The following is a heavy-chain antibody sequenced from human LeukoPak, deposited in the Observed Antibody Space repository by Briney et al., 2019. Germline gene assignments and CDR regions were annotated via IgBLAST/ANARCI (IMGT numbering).Heavy chain of an antibody. CDR1: GGSFSGYY. V-gene: IGHV4-34*01. J-gene: IGHJ4*02. CDR3: ARSQLWFIYYFDY. CDR2: INHSGST. D-gene: IGHD5-18*01. Sequence: SETLSLTCAVYGGSFSGYYWSWIRQPPGKGLERIGEINHSGSTNYNPSLKSRVTISVDTSKNQFSLKLSSVPAADTAVYYCARSQLWFIYYFDYWGQGPLVTVSS.